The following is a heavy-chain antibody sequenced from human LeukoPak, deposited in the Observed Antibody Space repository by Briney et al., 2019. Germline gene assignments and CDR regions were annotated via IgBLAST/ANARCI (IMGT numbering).Heavy chain of an antibody. CDR3: ARHGPIVVVPAARVNWFDP. D-gene: IGHD2-2*01. V-gene: IGHV4-39*01. Sequence: KSSETLSLTCTVSGGSISSSSYYWGWIRQPPGKGLEWIGSIYYSGSTYYNPSLKSRVTISVDTSKNQFSLKLSSVTAADTAVYYCARHGPIVVVPAARVNWFDPWGQGTLVTVSS. J-gene: IGHJ5*02. CDR1: GGSISSSSYY. CDR2: IYYSGST.